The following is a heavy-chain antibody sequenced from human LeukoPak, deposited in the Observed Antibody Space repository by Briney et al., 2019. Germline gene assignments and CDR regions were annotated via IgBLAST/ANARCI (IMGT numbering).Heavy chain of an antibody. D-gene: IGHD6-6*01. CDR3: ARLPSSSSFDY. CDR2: IIPILGIA. CDR1: GGTFSSYT. V-gene: IGHV1-69*02. J-gene: IGHJ4*02. Sequence: SVKVSCKASGGTFSSYTISWVRQAPGQGLEWMGRIIPILGIANYAQKFQGRVTITADESTSTAYMELSSLRSEDTAVYYCARLPSSSSFDYWGQGTLVTVSS.